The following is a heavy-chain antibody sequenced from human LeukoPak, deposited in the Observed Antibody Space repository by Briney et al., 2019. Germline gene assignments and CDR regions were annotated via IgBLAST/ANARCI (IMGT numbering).Heavy chain of an antibody. J-gene: IGHJ5*02. D-gene: IGHD6-13*01. Sequence: SVKVSCKASGGTFSSYAISWVRQAPGQGLEWMGGIVPIFGTANYAQKFQGRVTITADESTSTAYMELSSLRSEDTAVYYCARAAYSSSWYLKNWFDPWGQGTLVTVSS. V-gene: IGHV1-69*13. CDR1: GGTFSSYA. CDR3: ARAAYSSSWYLKNWFDP. CDR2: IVPIFGTA.